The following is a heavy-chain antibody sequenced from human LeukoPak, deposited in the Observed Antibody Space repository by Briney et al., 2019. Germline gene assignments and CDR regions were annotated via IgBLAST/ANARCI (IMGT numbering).Heavy chain of an antibody. CDR1: GGSFSGYD. J-gene: IGHJ1*01. Sequence: SETLSLTCALYGGSFSGYDWSWIRQPPGKGLAWIGEINHSGSTNYDPSLKSRVTISVDTSKNQFSLKLSSVTAADTAVYYCARDYYGSGSYSPYFQHWGQGTLVTVSS. V-gene: IGHV4-34*01. CDR3: ARDYYGSGSYSPYFQH. D-gene: IGHD3-10*01. CDR2: INHSGST.